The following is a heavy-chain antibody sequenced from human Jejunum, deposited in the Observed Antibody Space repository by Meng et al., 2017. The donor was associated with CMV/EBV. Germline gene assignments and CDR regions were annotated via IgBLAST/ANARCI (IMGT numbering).Heavy chain of an antibody. V-gene: IGHV4-59*13. J-gene: IGHJ5*02. D-gene: IGHD3-10*01. CDR2: VSDIGRT. CDR1: SASINSYY. CDR3: APYYSGSGTYLSDP. Sequence: VSSASINSYYWNWIRQPPGKGLEWIGYVSDIGRTNYNASLRSRVTMSLDTSNKHFFLKLSSVTAADTAVYYCAPYYSGSGTYLSDPWGQGTLVTVSS.